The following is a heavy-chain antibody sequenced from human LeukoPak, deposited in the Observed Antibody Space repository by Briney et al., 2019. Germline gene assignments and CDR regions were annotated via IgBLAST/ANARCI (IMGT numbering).Heavy chain of an antibody. CDR1: GFTFSSYS. Sequence: GGSLRLSCAASGFTFSSYSMNWVRQAPGKGLEWVSFISSSSSYIYYADSVKGRFTISRDNAKNSLYLQMNSLRAEDTAVYYCARGSFVLEWLFDYWGQGTLVTVSS. D-gene: IGHD3-3*01. CDR2: ISSSSSYI. V-gene: IGHV3-21*01. CDR3: ARGSFVLEWLFDY. J-gene: IGHJ4*02.